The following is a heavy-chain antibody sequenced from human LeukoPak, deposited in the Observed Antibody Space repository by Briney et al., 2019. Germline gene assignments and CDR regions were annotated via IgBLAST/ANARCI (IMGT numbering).Heavy chain of an antibody. CDR2: ISSSGSTI. CDR3: ARPYSSGWYDY. D-gene: IGHD6-19*01. J-gene: IGHJ4*02. CDR1: GFTVSSNY. Sequence: GGSLRLSCAASGFTVSSNYMSWVRQAPGKGLEWVSYISSSGSTIYYADSVKGRFTISRDNAKNSLYLQMNSLRAEDTAVYYCARPYSSGWYDYWGQGTLVTVSS. V-gene: IGHV3-11*01.